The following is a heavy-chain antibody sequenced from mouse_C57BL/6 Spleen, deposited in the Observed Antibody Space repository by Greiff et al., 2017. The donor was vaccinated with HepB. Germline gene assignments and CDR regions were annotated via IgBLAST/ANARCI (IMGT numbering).Heavy chain of an antibody. CDR2: IDPSDSYT. CDR1: GYTFTSYW. D-gene: IGHD1-1*01. Sequence: QVQLQQPGAELVKPGASVKLSCKASGYTFTSYWMQWVKQRPGQGLEWIGEIDPSDSYTNYNQKFKGKATLTVDTSSSTAYMQLSSLTSEDSAVYYCARLYDGSSYYFDYWGQGTTLTVSS. J-gene: IGHJ2*01. CDR3: ARLYDGSSYYFDY. V-gene: IGHV1-50*01.